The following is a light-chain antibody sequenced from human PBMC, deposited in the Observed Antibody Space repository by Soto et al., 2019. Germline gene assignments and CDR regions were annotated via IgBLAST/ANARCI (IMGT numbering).Light chain of an antibody. Sequence: QSALTQPRSVSGSPGQSVTISCTGTSSDVGGYNYVSWYQQHPGKAPKLIIYDVSKWPSGVPDRFSGSKSGNTASLTISGLQAEDEADYYCCSYAGSFTYVFGTGTKLTVL. V-gene: IGLV2-11*01. CDR1: SSDVGGYNY. CDR3: CSYAGSFTYV. CDR2: DVS. J-gene: IGLJ1*01.